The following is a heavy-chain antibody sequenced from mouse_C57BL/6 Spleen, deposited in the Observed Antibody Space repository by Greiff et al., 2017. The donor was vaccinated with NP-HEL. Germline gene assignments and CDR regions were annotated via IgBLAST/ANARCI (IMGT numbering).Heavy chain of an antibody. CDR1: GFNITDYY. J-gene: IGHJ2*01. Sequence: VQLKESGAELVRPGASVKLSCTASGFNITDYYMHWVKQRPEQGLEWIGRIDPEDGDTEYAQKFQGKATMTADTSSNTAYLQLSSLTSEDTEVYYGTKYPGGLYNWDYWGQGTTLTVSS. CDR3: TKYPGGLYNWDY. V-gene: IGHV14-1*01. D-gene: IGHD4-1*02. CDR2: IDPEDGDT.